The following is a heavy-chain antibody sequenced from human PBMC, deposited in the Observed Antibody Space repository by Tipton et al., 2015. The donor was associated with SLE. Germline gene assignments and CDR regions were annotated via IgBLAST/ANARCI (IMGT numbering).Heavy chain of an antibody. V-gene: IGHV4-4*07. J-gene: IGHJ3*02. CDR3: ARDGEGATGGAFDI. D-gene: IGHD1-26*01. CDR1: GGSISSYY. Sequence: TLSLTCTVSGGSISSYYWSWIRQPVGKGLEWIGRIYSSGSTNYNPSLKSRVTMPVDTSKNQFSLKLSSVTAADTAVYYCARDGEGATGGAFDIWGQGTMVTVSS. CDR2: IYSSGST.